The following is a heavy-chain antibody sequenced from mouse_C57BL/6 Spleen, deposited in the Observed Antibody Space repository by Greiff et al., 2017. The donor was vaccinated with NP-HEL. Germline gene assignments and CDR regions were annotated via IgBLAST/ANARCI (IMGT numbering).Heavy chain of an antibody. J-gene: IGHJ2*01. V-gene: IGHV1-19*01. CDR1: GYTFTDYY. D-gene: IGHD2-3*01. CDR2: INPYNGGT. CDR3: ARGYFGYFDY. Sequence: VQLKKSGPVLVKPGASVKMSCKASGYTFTDYYMNWVKQSHGKSLEWIGVINPYNGGTSYNQKFKGKATFTVDKSSSTAYMELNSLTSEDSAVYYCARGYFGYFDYWGQGTTLTVSS.